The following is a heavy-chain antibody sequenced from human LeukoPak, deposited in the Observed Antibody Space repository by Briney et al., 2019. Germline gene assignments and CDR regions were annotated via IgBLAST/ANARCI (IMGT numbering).Heavy chain of an antibody. D-gene: IGHD6-19*01. CDR1: GGSISSSNYY. CDR2: IYYSGNT. Sequence: PSETLSLTCTVSGGSISSSNYYWGWIRQPPGMGLGWIGSIYYSGNTYYNPSLKSRVTISLDTSKNQFSLNLNSVTAADTALYFCARAAGSGLIDYWGQGILVIVSS. V-gene: IGHV4-39*07. CDR3: ARAAGSGLIDY. J-gene: IGHJ4*02.